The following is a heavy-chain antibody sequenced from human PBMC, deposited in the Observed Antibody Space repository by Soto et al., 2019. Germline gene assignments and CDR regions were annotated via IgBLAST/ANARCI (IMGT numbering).Heavy chain of an antibody. Sequence: SETLSLTCAVSGYSINSGYYWGWIRQPPGKGLEWIGSTHLTGTTYYNPSLKSRVTMSVDTSKNQFFLRLNSVTAADTAVYYCARDASYSYSGGMDVWGQGTTVTVSS. V-gene: IGHV4-38-2*02. J-gene: IGHJ6*02. D-gene: IGHD3-16*02. CDR1: GYSINSGYY. CDR3: ARDASYSYSGGMDV. CDR2: THLTGTT.